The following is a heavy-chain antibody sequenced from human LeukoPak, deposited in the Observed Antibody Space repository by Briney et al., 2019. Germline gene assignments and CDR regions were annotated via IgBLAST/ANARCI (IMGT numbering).Heavy chain of an antibody. CDR3: AKDLYYDTSGYSLDY. CDR1: GFTYSSYA. V-gene: IGHV3-23*01. J-gene: IGHJ4*02. CDR2: ISSSSSYI. Sequence: GGSLRLSCAASGFTYSSYAMSWVRQAPGKGLEWVSSISSSSSYIYYSDSVKGRFAISRDNSKNTLFLQMNSRRAADTAVYYCAKDLYYDTSGYSLDYWGQGTLVTVSS. D-gene: IGHD3-22*01.